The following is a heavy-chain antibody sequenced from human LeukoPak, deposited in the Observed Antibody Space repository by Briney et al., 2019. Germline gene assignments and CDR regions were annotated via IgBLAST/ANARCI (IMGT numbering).Heavy chain of an antibody. D-gene: IGHD3-3*01. CDR3: ARHAQYYDFWSGYLLDY. CDR2: IYYSGST. V-gene: IGHV4-30-4*08. CDR1: GGSISSGDYY. J-gene: IGHJ4*02. Sequence: PSETLSLTCTVSGGSISSGDYYWSWIRQPPGKGLEWMGYIYYSGSTYYNPSLKSRVTISVDTSKNQFSLKLSSVTAADTAVYYCARHAQYYDFWSGYLLDYWGQGTLVTVSS.